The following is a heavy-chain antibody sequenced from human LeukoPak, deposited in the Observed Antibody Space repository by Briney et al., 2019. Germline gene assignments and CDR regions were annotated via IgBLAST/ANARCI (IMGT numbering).Heavy chain of an antibody. CDR2: ISDSGGST. CDR3: AKARAEIWFDP. J-gene: IGHJ5*02. Sequence: GGPLRLSCAASGFTFSSYAMSWVRQAPGKGLEWVSAISDSGGSTYYADSVKGRFTISRDNSKNTLYLQMNSLRAEDTAVYYCAKARAEIWFDPWGQGTLVTVSS. V-gene: IGHV3-23*01. D-gene: IGHD1-14*01. CDR1: GFTFSSYA.